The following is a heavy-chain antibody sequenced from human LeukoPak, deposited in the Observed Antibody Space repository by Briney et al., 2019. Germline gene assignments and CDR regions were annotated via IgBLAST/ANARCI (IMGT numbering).Heavy chain of an antibody. CDR2: ISYDGSNK. J-gene: IGHJ6*02. CDR1: GFPFSSYG. Sequence: GGSLRLSCVASGFPFSSYGMHWVRQAPGKGLEWVAVISYDGSNKYYADSVKGRFTISRDNSKSTLWLQMSSLRAEDTAVYYCARSNYHGSGSYPEVWGQGTTVTVSS. V-gene: IGHV3-30*19. CDR3: ARSNYHGSGSYPEV. D-gene: IGHD3-10*01.